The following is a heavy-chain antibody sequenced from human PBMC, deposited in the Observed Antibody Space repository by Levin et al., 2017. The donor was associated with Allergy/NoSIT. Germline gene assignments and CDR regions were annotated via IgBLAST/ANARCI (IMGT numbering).Heavy chain of an antibody. Sequence: SCTVSGGSVSSGSYYWSWIRQPPGKGLEWIGYIYYSGSTNYNPSLKSRVTISVDTSKNQFSLKLSSVTAADTAVYYCARVTYYYDSSGYSKGHWFDPWGQGTLVTVSS. J-gene: IGHJ5*02. D-gene: IGHD3-22*01. CDR3: ARVTYYYDSSGYSKGHWFDP. V-gene: IGHV4-61*01. CDR1: GGSVSSGSYY. CDR2: IYYSGST.